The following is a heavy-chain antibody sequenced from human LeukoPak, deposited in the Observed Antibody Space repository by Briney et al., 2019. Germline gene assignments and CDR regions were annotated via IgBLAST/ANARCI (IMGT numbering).Heavy chain of an antibody. CDR1: GFTFSSYA. CDR3: ARASVVAAGIFDY. V-gene: IGHV3-30-3*01. CDR2: ISYDGSNK. J-gene: IGHJ4*02. Sequence: GGSLRLSCAASGFTFSSYAMHWVRQAPGKGLEWVAVISYDGSNKYYADSVKGRFTISRDNSKNTLYLQMNSLRAEDTAVYYCARASVVAAGIFDYWGQGTLVTVSS. D-gene: IGHD6-13*01.